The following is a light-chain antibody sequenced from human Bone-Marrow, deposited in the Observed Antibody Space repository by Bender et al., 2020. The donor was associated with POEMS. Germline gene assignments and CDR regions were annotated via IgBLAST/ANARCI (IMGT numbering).Light chain of an antibody. V-gene: IGLV2-14*01. J-gene: IGLJ1*01. CDR3: CSYTRSKTYV. CDR2: AVS. Sequence: QSALTQPRSVSGSPGQSITISCTGTSSDVGGFNFVSWYQQYPGKVPKLVIYAVSDRPSGISDRFSGSKSGNTASLTISGLQAEDEGDYYCCSYTRSKTYVFGTGTTVTVL. CDR1: SSDVGGFNF.